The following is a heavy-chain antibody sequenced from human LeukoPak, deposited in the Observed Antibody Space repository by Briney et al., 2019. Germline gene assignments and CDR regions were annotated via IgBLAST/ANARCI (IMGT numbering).Heavy chain of an antibody. D-gene: IGHD3-9*01. CDR2: ISSSSYI. CDR1: GFPFSSYS. Sequence: PGGSLRLSCAASGFPFSSYSMNWVRQAPGKGLEWVSSISSSSYIYYADSVKGRFTISRDNAKNSLYLQMNSLRAEDTAVYYCARVRYFDWFPDAFDIWGQGTMVTVSS. V-gene: IGHV3-21*01. J-gene: IGHJ3*02. CDR3: ARVRYFDWFPDAFDI.